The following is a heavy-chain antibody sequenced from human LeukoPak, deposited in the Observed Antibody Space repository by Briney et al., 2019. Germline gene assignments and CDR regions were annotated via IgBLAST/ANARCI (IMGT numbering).Heavy chain of an antibody. CDR2: IYYSGST. CDR3: AGHSGYSYGYAYDYYYMDV. J-gene: IGHJ6*03. CDR1: GRSISSSSYY. Sequence: SETLSLTCTVSGRSISSSSYYWGWIRQPPGKGLEWIGSIYYSGSTYYNPSLKSRVTISVDPSKNQFSLKLSSVTAADTAVYYCAGHSGYSYGYAYDYYYMDVWGKGTTVTVSS. V-gene: IGHV4-39*01. D-gene: IGHD5-18*01.